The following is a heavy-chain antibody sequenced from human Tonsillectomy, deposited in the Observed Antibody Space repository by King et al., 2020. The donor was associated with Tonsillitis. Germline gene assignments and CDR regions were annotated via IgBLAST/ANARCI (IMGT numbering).Heavy chain of an antibody. CDR2: ISWNSGSI. J-gene: IGHJ4*02. CDR3: AKDIDPIYSYGRRYFDY. D-gene: IGHD5-18*01. Sequence: VQLVESGGGLVQPGRSLRLSCAASGFTFDDYAMHWVRQAPGKGLEWVSGISWNSGSIGYADSVKGRFTISRDNAKNSLYLQMNSLRAEDTALYYCAKDIDPIYSYGRRYFDYWGQGTLVTVSS. V-gene: IGHV3-9*01. CDR1: GFTFDDYA.